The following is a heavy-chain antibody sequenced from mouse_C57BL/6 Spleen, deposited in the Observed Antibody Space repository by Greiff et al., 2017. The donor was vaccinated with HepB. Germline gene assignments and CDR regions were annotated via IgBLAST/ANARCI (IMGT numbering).Heavy chain of an antibody. J-gene: IGHJ2*01. CDR1: GYTFTDYY. Sequence: EVQLQQSGPVLVKPGASVKISCKASGYTFTDYYMNWVKQSHGKSLEWIGDINPNNGGTSYNQKFKGKATLTVDNSSSTAYMELRSLTSEDSAVYYWARSSYYSNDRYFDYWGQGTTLTVAS. CDR3: ARSSYYSNDRYFDY. D-gene: IGHD2-5*01. CDR2: INPNNGGT. V-gene: IGHV1-26*01.